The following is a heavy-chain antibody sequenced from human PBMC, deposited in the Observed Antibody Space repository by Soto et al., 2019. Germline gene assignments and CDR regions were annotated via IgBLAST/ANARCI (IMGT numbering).Heavy chain of an antibody. CDR1: GYTFTNYG. CDR2: ITTDKGKT. J-gene: IGHJ4*02. Sequence: GASVKVSCKTSGYTFTNYGISWVRQALGQGLEWMGWITTDKGKTTYAQKFQGRVTITRDTSASTAYMELSSLRSEDTAVYYCARDPPFFDYWGQGTLVTVSS. V-gene: IGHV1-18*01. CDR3: ARDPPFFDY.